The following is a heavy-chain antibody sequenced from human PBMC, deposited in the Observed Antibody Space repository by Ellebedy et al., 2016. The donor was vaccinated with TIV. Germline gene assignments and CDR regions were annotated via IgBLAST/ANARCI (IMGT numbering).Heavy chain of an antibody. CDR1: GFTFEDYA. Sequence: GESLKISCAASGFTFEDYAMHWVRQAPARGLEWVSLLTGDCDTTYYADSVKGRFTISRDNGENSLYLQMNSLTTEDTAFYYCAKEHLMTTVTPGWFDPWGQGTLVTVSS. CDR2: LTGDCDTT. J-gene: IGHJ5*02. D-gene: IGHD4-17*01. V-gene: IGHV3-43*02. CDR3: AKEHLMTTVTPGWFDP.